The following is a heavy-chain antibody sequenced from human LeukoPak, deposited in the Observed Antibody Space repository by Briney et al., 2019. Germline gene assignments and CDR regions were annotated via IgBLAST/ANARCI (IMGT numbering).Heavy chain of an antibody. D-gene: IGHD2-2*01. Sequence: ASVKVSCKASGYAFTTYGISWVRQAPGQGLEWMGWIGAYNGDTRHSHKFQGRVTMTTDTSTSTAYMELRSLRSDDTAVYYCARGPDCGSTNCYVGIYFQHWGQGTLVTVSS. J-gene: IGHJ1*01. CDR1: GYAFTTYG. CDR2: IGAYNGDT. V-gene: IGHV1-18*01. CDR3: ARGPDCGSTNCYVGIYFQH.